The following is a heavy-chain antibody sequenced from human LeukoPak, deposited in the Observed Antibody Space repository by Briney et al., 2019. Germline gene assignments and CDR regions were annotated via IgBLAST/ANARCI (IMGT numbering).Heavy chain of an antibody. CDR3: AELGITMIGGV. CDR2: ISYDGSGK. V-gene: IGHV3-30*04. D-gene: IGHD3-10*02. J-gene: IGHJ6*04. CDR1: GFTFSSYA. Sequence: PGGSLRLSCAASGFTFSSYAMYWVRQAPGKGLEWVAVISYDGSGKFYADSVKGRFTISRDSSKNTLYLQMNSLRPEDTAVYYCAELGITMIGGVWGKGTTVTISS.